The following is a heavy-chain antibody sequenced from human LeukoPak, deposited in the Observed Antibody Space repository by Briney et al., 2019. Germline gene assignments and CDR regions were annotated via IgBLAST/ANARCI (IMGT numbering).Heavy chain of an antibody. D-gene: IGHD5-12*01. Sequence: PGGSLRLSCAASGFTFSSYGVHWVRQAPGKGLEWVAVISYDGSNKYYADSVKGRFTISRDSSKNTLYLQMNSLRPEDTAVYYCARARPSMWIDYWGQGTLVTVSS. CDR3: ARARPSMWIDY. CDR1: GFTFSSYG. V-gene: IGHV3-30*03. CDR2: ISYDGSNK. J-gene: IGHJ4*02.